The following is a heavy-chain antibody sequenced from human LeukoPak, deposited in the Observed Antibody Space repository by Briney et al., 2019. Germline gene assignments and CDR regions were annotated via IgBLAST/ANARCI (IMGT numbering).Heavy chain of an antibody. D-gene: IGHD6-19*01. Sequence: ASVKVSCKASGYTFTSYGISWVRQAPGQGLEWMGWISAYNGNTNYAQKLQGRVTTTTDTSTSTDYMELRSLRSDDTAVYYCARDTPRIAVAGTLDYYYYMDVWGKGTTVTVSS. CDR3: ARDTPRIAVAGTLDYYYYMDV. CDR2: ISAYNGNT. V-gene: IGHV1-18*01. J-gene: IGHJ6*03. CDR1: GYTFTSYG.